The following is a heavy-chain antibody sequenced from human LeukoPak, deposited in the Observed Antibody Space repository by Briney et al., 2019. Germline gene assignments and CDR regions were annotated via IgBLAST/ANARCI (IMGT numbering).Heavy chain of an antibody. D-gene: IGHD1-26*01. J-gene: IGHJ4*02. CDR2: FDPEDGET. V-gene: IGHV1-24*01. CDR3: ATATGVVGATRGFKFPY. Sequence: GASVKASCKVSGYTLTELSMHWVRQAPGKGLEWMGGFDPEDGETIYAQKFQGRVTMTEDTSTDTAYMELSSLRSEDTAVYYCATATGVVGATRGFKFPYWGQGTLVTVSS. CDR1: GYTLTELS.